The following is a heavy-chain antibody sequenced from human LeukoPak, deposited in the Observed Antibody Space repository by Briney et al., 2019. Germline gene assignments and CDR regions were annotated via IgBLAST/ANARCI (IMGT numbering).Heavy chain of an antibody. CDR1: GFIFSDYY. V-gene: IGHV3-11*01. CDR2: MSSTGSTK. CDR3: AITTNTYSSGWYKVDV. J-gene: IGHJ6*04. Sequence: GGSLRLSCAASGFIFSDYYMSWIRQTPGKGLEWVSYMSSTGSTKYYADSVKGRFTISRDNAKNSLYLQMNSLRAEDTAVYYCAITTNTYSSGWYKVDVWGKGTTVTISS. D-gene: IGHD6-19*01.